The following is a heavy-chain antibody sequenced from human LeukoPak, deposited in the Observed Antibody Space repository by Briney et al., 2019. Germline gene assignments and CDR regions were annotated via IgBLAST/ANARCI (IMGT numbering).Heavy chain of an antibody. CDR2: IYTSGST. Sequence: SETLSLTCTVSGGSISSYYWSWIRQPAGKGLEWTGRIYTSGSTNYNPSLKSRVTMSVDTSKNQFSLKLSSVTAADTAVYYCARKTPYSSSWYGPFDYWGQGTLVTVSS. D-gene: IGHD6-13*01. CDR1: GGSISSYY. CDR3: ARKTPYSSSWYGPFDY. J-gene: IGHJ4*02. V-gene: IGHV4-4*07.